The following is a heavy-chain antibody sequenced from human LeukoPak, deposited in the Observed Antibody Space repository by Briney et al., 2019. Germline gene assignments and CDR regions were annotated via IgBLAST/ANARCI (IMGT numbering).Heavy chain of an antibody. V-gene: IGHV1-2*02. CDR2: INPNSGGT. CDR1: GYTFTGYY. CDR3: ARGWLHGSGRMV. D-gene: IGHD3-10*01. J-gene: IGHJ4*02. Sequence: ASVKVSCKASGYTFTGYYMHWVRQAPGQGLEWMGWINPNSGGTNYAQKFQGRVTMTRDTSISTAYMELSSLRSEDTAVYYCARGWLHGSGRMVWGQGTLVTVSS.